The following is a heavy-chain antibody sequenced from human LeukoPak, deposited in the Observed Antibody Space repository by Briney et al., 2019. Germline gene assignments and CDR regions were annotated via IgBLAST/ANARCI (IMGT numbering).Heavy chain of an antibody. CDR3: ASHYGSGGPFDY. Sequence: KSGGSLRLSCAASGFTFSDYYMSWIRQAPGKGLEWVSYISSSGSTIYYADSVEGRFTISRDNAKNSLYLQMNSLRAEDTAVYYCASHYGSGGPFDYWGQGTLVTVSS. V-gene: IGHV3-11*01. J-gene: IGHJ4*02. CDR1: GFTFSDYY. CDR2: ISSSGSTI. D-gene: IGHD3-10*01.